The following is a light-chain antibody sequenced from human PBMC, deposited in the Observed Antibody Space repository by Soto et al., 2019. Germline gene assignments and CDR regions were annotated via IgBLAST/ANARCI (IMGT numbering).Light chain of an antibody. J-gene: IGKJ1*01. CDR3: QQSYSSPPST. CDR1: QSISSY. V-gene: IGKV1-39*01. CDR2: AAS. Sequence: DIQMTQSPSSLSASVGDRVTITCRASQSISSYLDWYQQKPGKAPKLLIYAASSLHSGVPSRFSGSGSGTDFTLTISSLQPEDFATYYCQQSYSSPPSTFGPGTKVEIK.